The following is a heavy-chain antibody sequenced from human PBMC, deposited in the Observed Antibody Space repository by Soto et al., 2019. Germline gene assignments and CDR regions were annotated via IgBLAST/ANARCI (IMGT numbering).Heavy chain of an antibody. CDR3: ARMRDRYYYYGMDV. CDR2: IDWDDDK. CDR1: GFSLSTSGMC. J-gene: IGHJ6*02. Sequence: SGPTLVNPTQTLTLTCTFSGFSLSTSGMCVSWIRQPPGKALEWLALIDWDDDKYYSTSLKTRLTISKDTSKNQVVLTMTNMDPVDTATYYCARMRDRYYYYGMDVWGQGTTVTVSS. V-gene: IGHV2-70*01.